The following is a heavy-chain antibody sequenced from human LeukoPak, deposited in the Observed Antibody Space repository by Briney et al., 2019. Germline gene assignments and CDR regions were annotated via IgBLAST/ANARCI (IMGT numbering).Heavy chain of an antibody. CDR3: ARGDSGWYLGGDYYGMDV. D-gene: IGHD6-19*01. V-gene: IGHV3-21*01. J-gene: IGHJ6*02. CDR1: GFTFSSYI. CDR2: ISSSSSYI. Sequence: GGSLRLSCAASGFTFSSYIMNWVRQAPGKGLEWVSSISSSSSYIYYADSVKGRFTISRDNAKNSLYLQMNSLRAEDTAVYYCARGDSGWYLGGDYYGMDVWGQGTTVTVSS.